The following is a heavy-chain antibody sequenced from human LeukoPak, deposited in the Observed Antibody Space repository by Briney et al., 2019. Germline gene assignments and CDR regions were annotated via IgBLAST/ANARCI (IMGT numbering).Heavy chain of an antibody. J-gene: IGHJ6*02. CDR3: AKLRELVTYYYYYGLDV. V-gene: IGHV3-30*18. Sequence: QSGGFLRLSCAASGFTFSNYGMHWVRQAPGKGLEWVALISYDGVNKYYADSVKGRFTISRDNSKNTLYLRMNSLRVEDTALYYCAKLRELVTYYYYYGLDVWGRGTTVTVSS. CDR2: ISYDGVNK. CDR1: GFTFSNYG. D-gene: IGHD1-1*01.